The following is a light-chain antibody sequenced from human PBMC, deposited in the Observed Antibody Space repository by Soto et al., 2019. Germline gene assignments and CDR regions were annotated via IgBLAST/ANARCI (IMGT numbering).Light chain of an antibody. J-gene: IGKJ1*01. CDR2: KAS. V-gene: IGKV1-5*03. Sequence: DIQMTQSPSTLSASVGDRVTLTCRASQSINSWLAWYQQKPGKAPKPLIYKASSLQSGVPSRFSGSGSGTEFTLTISSLQPDDFATYHCQQYNSYSRTFGQRTKVDIK. CDR3: QQYNSYSRT. CDR1: QSINSW.